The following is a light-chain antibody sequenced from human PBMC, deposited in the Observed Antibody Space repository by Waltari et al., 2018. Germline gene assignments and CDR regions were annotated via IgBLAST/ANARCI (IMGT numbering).Light chain of an antibody. Sequence: QSALTQPASVSGSPGQPITISCTGSSSHLGAYNYVSWYQHHPAKAPQLMITEVSTRPSGVSNRFSGSKSGNTASLTISWLLAEDEADYYCISYSSSTTLGVFGGGTKLTVL. V-gene: IGLV2-14*01. CDR3: ISYSSSTTLGV. J-gene: IGLJ2*01. CDR1: SSHLGAYNY. CDR2: EVS.